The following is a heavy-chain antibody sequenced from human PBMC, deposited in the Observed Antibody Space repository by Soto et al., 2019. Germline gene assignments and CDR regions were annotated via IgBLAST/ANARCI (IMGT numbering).Heavy chain of an antibody. CDR3: AKTFYDFWSGADY. Sequence: GGSLRLSCAASGFPFSSYSMNWVRQAPGKGLEWVSGISGGGGSTSYADSVKGRFTISRDNSKNTLYLQMNSLRAEDTAVYYCAKTFYDFWSGADYWGQGTLVTVSS. D-gene: IGHD3-3*01. CDR1: GFPFSSYS. CDR2: ISGGGGST. V-gene: IGHV3-23*01. J-gene: IGHJ4*02.